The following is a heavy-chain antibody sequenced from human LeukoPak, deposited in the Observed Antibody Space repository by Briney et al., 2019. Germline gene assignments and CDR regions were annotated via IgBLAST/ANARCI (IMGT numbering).Heavy chain of an antibody. V-gene: IGHV3-23*01. D-gene: IGHD6-13*01. CDR2: ISGSGGST. Sequence: GGSLRLSCAASGFTFSSYAMSWVRQAPGKGLEWVLAISGSGGSTYYADSVKGRFTISRDNSKNTLYLQMNSLRAEDTAVYYCAKVLYSSSWSLQGEDDASDIWGQGTMVTVSS. CDR3: AKVLYSSSWSLQGEDDASDI. J-gene: IGHJ3*02. CDR1: GFTFSSYA.